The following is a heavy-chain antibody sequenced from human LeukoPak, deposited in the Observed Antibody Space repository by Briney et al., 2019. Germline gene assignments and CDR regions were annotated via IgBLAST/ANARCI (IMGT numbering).Heavy chain of an antibody. Sequence: GGSLRLSCAASGFTFSSFWMHWVRQPPGKGLVWVSRITSDGSSTRSADSVKGRFTTSRDNAKNTLYLQLNSLRAEDTAVYYCARDGHGFDYWGQGTLVTVSS. J-gene: IGHJ4*02. V-gene: IGHV3-74*01. CDR1: GFTFSSFW. CDR2: ITSDGSST. CDR3: ARDGHGFDY.